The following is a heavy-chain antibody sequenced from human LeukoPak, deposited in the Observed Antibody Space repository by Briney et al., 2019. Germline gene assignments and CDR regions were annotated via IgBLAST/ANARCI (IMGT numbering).Heavy chain of an antibody. V-gene: IGHV4-30-2*01. CDR2: IYHSGST. Sequence: SETLSLTCAVYGGSFSGYYWSWIRQPPGKGLEWIGYIYHSGSTYYNPSLKSRVTISVDRSKNQFSLKLSSVTAADTAVYYCARARSYYDSSGYYYELGGYDYWGQGTLVTVSS. J-gene: IGHJ4*02. D-gene: IGHD3-22*01. CDR3: ARARSYYDSSGYYYELGGYDY. CDR1: GGSFSGYY.